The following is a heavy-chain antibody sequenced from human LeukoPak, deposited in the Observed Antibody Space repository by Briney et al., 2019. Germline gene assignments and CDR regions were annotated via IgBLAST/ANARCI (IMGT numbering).Heavy chain of an antibody. CDR2: IRSNSDGGTT. V-gene: IGHV3-15*07. CDR3: TTESSFRHIDY. Sequence: PGGSLRLSCAASGFTFSSYWMNWARQAPGKGLEWVGRIRSNSDGGTTDYAAPVKGRFTISRDDSKNTLYLQMNSLKTEDTAVYYCTTESSFRHIDYWGQGTLVTVSS. CDR1: GFTFSSYW. D-gene: IGHD6-13*01. J-gene: IGHJ4*02.